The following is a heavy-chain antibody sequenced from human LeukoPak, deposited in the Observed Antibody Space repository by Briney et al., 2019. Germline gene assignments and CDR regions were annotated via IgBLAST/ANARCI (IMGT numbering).Heavy chain of an antibody. Sequence: PSETLSLTCTVSGGSISSYYWSWIRQPPGKGLEWIGYIYYSGSTNYNPSLKSRVTISVDRSKNQFSLKLSSVTAADTAVYYCARFVNDILTGYSDDYWGQGTLVTVSS. CDR2: IYYSGST. CDR1: GGSISSYY. V-gene: IGHV4-59*12. J-gene: IGHJ4*02. CDR3: ARFVNDILTGYSDDY. D-gene: IGHD3-9*01.